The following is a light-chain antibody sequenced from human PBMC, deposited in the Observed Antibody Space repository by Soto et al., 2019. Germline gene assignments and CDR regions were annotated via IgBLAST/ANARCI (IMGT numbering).Light chain of an antibody. J-gene: IGKJ3*01. CDR3: HRRSTWAFP. CDR2: DAS. V-gene: IGKV3-11*01. Sequence: EIVLTLSPATLSLSPGERATLSCRASQSISSYLAWYQQKPDEAPRLLIYDASNMATGIPARFSGSGSGTDFTRTITSLEPEDFAVYYIHRRSTWAFPFGPGTKVDIK. CDR1: QSISSY.